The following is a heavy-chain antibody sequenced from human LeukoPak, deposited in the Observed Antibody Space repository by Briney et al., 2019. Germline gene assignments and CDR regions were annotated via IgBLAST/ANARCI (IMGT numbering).Heavy chain of an antibody. J-gene: IGHJ4*02. CDR2: INSDGSST. Sequence: PGGSLRLSCAASGFTLSSYWMHWVRQAPGKGLVWVSRINSDGSSTSYADSVQGRFTISRDNAKNTLYLQMNCLRAEDTAVYYCARVISLYYFDYWGQGTLVTVSS. CDR1: GFTLSSYW. V-gene: IGHV3-74*01. D-gene: IGHD3-16*02. CDR3: ARVISLYYFDY.